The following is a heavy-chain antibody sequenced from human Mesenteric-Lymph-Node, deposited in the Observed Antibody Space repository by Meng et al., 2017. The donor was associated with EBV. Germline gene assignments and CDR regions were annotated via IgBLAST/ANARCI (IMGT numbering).Heavy chain of an antibody. Sequence: QAQLQQWGAGLLKPSETLPLTCAVYGGSFSGYYWSWIRQPPGKGLEWIGEINHSGSTNYNPSLKSRVTISVDTSKNQFSLKLSSVTAADTAVYYCARVFPDLDYWGQGTLVTVSS. J-gene: IGHJ4*02. CDR2: INHSGST. CDR3: ARVFPDLDY. V-gene: IGHV4-34*01. CDR1: GGSFSGYY.